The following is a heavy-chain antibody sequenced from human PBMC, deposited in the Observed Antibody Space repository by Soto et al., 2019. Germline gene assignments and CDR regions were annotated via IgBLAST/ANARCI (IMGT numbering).Heavy chain of an antibody. D-gene: IGHD1-26*01. V-gene: IGHV3-30*03. J-gene: IGHJ4*02. CDR1: GFTFSSYG. Sequence: QVQLVESGGGVVQPGRSLRLSCAASGFTFSSYGMHLVRQAPGKGLEWVAVISYDGSNKYYADSVKGRFTISRDNSKNTLYLQMNSLRAEDTAVYYCALGISGSYPTPFDYWGQGTLVTVSS. CDR2: ISYDGSNK. CDR3: ALGISGSYPTPFDY.